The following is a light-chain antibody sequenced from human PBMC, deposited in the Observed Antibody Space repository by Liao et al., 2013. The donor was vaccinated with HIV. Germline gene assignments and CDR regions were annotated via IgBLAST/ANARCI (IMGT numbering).Light chain of an antibody. CDR3: QSIETNSSSWV. CDR1: AFPKEY. Sequence: SYELTQPPSVSVSPGQTARVTCSGNAFPKEYGYWYQQKPGQAPVLLIYKDKERPSEIPARFSGSSSGRTMTLTISGVQAADEADYYCQSIETNSSSWVFGGGTKLTVL. V-gene: IGLV3-25*03. J-gene: IGLJ3*02. CDR2: KDK.